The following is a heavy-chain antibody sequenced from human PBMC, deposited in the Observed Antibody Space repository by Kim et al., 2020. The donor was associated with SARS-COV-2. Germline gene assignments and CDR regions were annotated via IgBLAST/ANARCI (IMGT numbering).Heavy chain of an antibody. CDR2: T. V-gene: IGHV3-74*01. J-gene: IGHJ3*01. CDR3: ARGFNWAFDV. Sequence: TIDAASVRGRFTLSRDNAKNSLYLPMNSLRGEDAAVYFCARGFNWAFDVWGQGTLVTVSS.